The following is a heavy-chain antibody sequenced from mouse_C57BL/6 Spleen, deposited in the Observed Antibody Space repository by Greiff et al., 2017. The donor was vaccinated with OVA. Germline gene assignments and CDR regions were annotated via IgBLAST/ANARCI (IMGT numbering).Heavy chain of an antibody. D-gene: IGHD1-1*01. CDR1: GYTFTSYW. J-gene: IGHJ2*01. Sequence: VQLQQPGAELVKPGASVKMSCKASGYTFTSYWITWVKQRPGQGLEWIGDIYPGSGSTNYNEKFKSKATLTVDTSSSTAYMQLSSLTSEDSAVYYCARYYYGSTLPVFDYWGQGTTLTVSS. CDR3: ARYYYGSTLPVFDY. CDR2: IYPGSGST. V-gene: IGHV1-55*01.